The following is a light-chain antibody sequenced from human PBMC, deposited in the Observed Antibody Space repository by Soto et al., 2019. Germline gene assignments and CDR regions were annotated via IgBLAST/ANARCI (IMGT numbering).Light chain of an antibody. CDR1: TSDVGGYNL. CDR3: CSYASSSSYV. V-gene: IGLV2-23*01. Sequence: QSVLTQPASVSGSPGQSITISCSGTTSDVGGYNLVSWYQQHTAKAPKLLIYEGTQRPSGVSSRFSGSKSGNTASLTISGLQAEDEADYYCCSYASSSSYVFGTGTKVTV. CDR2: EGT. J-gene: IGLJ1*01.